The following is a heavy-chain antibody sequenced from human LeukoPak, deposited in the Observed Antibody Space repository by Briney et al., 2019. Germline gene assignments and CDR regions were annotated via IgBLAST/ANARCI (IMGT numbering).Heavy chain of an antibody. D-gene: IGHD3-3*01. J-gene: IGHJ6*03. Sequence: GGSLRLSCAASGFTFDDYAMHWVRQAPGKGLEWLSGISWNSGSIGYADSVKGRFTISRDNAKNSPYLQTNSLRAEDTALYYCAGIRFLEWPSYYYYMDVWGKGTTVTVSS. CDR3: AGIRFLEWPSYYYYMDV. CDR1: GFTFDDYA. CDR2: ISWNSGSI. V-gene: IGHV3-9*01.